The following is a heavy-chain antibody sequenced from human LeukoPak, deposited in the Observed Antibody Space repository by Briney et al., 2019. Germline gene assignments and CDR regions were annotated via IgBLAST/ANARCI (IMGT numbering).Heavy chain of an antibody. CDR1: GVSISSSSYY. V-gene: IGHV4-39*07. J-gene: IGHJ4*02. CDR2: IYYSGST. D-gene: IGHD1-26*01. CDR3: ARDEGMSGSLYYFDY. Sequence: RASETLSLTCTVSGVSISSSSYYWGWIRQPPGKGLEWIGSIYYSGSTYYNPSLKSRVTISVDTSKNQFSLKLSSVTAADTAVYYCARDEGMSGSLYYFDYWGQGTLVTVSS.